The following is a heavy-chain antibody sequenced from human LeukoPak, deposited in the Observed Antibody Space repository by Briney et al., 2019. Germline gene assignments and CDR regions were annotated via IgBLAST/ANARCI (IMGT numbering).Heavy chain of an antibody. CDR1: GYTFTGYY. D-gene: IGHD6-13*01. Sequence: ASVKVSCKASGYTFTGYYIHWVRQAPRQGLEWMGWINPNSGGTDYAHQGRVTMTRGTSISTTYMELSRLTSDDTAMDYCARDRTASWYGGEDYWGQGTLVTVSS. V-gene: IGHV1-2*02. CDR2: INPNSGGT. J-gene: IGHJ4*02. CDR3: ARDRTASWYGGEDY.